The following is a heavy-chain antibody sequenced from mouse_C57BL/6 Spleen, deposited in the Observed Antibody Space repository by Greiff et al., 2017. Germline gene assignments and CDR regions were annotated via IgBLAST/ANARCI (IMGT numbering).Heavy chain of an antibody. CDR1: GYTFTDYE. J-gene: IGHJ3*01. Sequence: QLQQSGAELVRPGASVTLSCKASGYTFTDYEMHWVKQTPVHGLEWIGAIDPETGGTAYNQKFKGKAILTADKSSSTAYMELRSLTSEDSAVYYCTRHDYFAYWGQGTLVTVSA. V-gene: IGHV1-15*01. CDR2: IDPETGGT. D-gene: IGHD2-4*01. CDR3: TRHDYFAY.